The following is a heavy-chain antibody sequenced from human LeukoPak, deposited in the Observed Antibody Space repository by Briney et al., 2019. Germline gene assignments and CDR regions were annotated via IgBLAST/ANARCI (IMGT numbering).Heavy chain of an antibody. CDR2: IRSDGSNK. CDR1: GFTFSNYG. CDR3: ARDNDYYDSSGYYYYYMDV. J-gene: IGHJ6*03. D-gene: IGHD3-22*01. V-gene: IGHV3-30*02. Sequence: GGSLRLSCAASGFTFSNYGMHWVRQAPGKGLEWVAFIRSDGSNKYYADSVKGRFTISRDNAKNSLYLQMNSLRAEDTAVYYCARDNDYYDSSGYYYYYMDVWGKGTTVTVSS.